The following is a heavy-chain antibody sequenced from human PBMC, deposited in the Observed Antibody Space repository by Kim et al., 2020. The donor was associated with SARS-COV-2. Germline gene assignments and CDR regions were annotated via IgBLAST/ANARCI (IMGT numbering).Heavy chain of an antibody. Sequence: GGSLRLSCAASGFTFSSYGMHWVRQAPGKGLEWVAVISYDGSNKYYADSVKGRFTISRDNSKNTLYLQMNSLRAEDTAVYYCANDYYDSSGYLYGMDVWGQGTTVTVSS. CDR1: GFTFSSYG. V-gene: IGHV3-30*18. J-gene: IGHJ6*02. D-gene: IGHD3-22*01. CDR3: ANDYYDSSGYLYGMDV. CDR2: ISYDGSNK.